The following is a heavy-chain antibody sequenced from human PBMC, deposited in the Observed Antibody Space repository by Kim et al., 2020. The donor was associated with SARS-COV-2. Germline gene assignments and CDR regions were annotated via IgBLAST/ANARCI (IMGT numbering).Heavy chain of an antibody. Sequence: GGSLRLSCEASGITFNNDAMSWVRQAPGPGLEWVSGITSGGSTYHTDSVKGRFTISRDNSKNTLSLQMNSLRVEDTAVYYCVKGKGEYCSGGRCYPFDY. CDR3: VKGKGEYCSGGRCYPFDY. D-gene: IGHD2-15*01. V-gene: IGHV3-23*01. CDR2: ITSGGST. J-gene: IGHJ4*01. CDR1: GITFNNDA.